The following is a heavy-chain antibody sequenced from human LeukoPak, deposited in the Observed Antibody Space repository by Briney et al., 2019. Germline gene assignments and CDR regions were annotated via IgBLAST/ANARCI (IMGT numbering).Heavy chain of an antibody. V-gene: IGHV3-74*01. CDR2: INSDGSST. D-gene: IGHD6-19*01. Sequence: PGGSLRLSCAASGFTFSSYWMHWVRQAPGKGLVWVSRINSDGSSTSYADSGKGRFTISRDNAKNTLYLQMNSLRAEDTAVYYCARGKYSSGPFDYWGQGTLVTVSS. CDR3: ARGKYSSGPFDY. CDR1: GFTFSSYW. J-gene: IGHJ4*02.